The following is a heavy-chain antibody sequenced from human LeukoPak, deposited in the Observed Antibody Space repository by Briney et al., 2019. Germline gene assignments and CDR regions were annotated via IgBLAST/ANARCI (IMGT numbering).Heavy chain of an antibody. CDR1: GFTFSSYS. V-gene: IGHV3-21*01. CDR3: ARGGVGSGSLDY. D-gene: IGHD3-10*01. CDR2: ISSSSSYI. Sequence: GGSLRLSCAASGFTFSSYSMNWVRQAPEKGLEWVSSISSSSSYIYYADSVKGRFTISRDNAKNSLYLQMNSLRAEDTAVYYCARGGVGSGSLDYWGQGTLVTVSS. J-gene: IGHJ4*02.